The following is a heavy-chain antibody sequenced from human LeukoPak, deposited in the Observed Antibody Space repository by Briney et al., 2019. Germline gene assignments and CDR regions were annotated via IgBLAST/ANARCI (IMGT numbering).Heavy chain of an antibody. D-gene: IGHD6-19*01. CDR2: INAYSGNT. V-gene: IGHV1-18*01. CDR1: GYTFTTYG. CDR3: ARGIAVAVVHVD. J-gene: IGHJ4*02. Sequence: ASVRVSCKASGYTFTTYGISWVRQAPGQGLEWMGWINAYSGNTNYAQKFQGRVTMTTDTSTRTAYMDLRSLTSDDTAVYFCARGIAVAVVHVDWGQGTLVNVAS.